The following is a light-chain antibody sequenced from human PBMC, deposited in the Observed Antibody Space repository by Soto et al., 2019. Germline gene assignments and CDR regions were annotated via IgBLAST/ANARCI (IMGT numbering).Light chain of an antibody. V-gene: IGKV3-15*01. CDR3: QQNNKGPLT. CDR2: GAS. J-gene: IGKJ4*02. Sequence: EIVMTQSPATLSVSPGERASLSCRASQSLNGNLAWYQQKPGQGPRLLIYGASTRATGIPARVSGIGSATEITLTIGSLQSEEFAVYHCQQNNKGPLTFGGGAKGEIK. CDR1: QSLNGN.